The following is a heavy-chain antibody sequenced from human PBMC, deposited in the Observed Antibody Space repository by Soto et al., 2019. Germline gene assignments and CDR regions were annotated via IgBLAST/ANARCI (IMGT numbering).Heavy chain of an antibody. V-gene: IGHV3-33*01. Sequence: QVQLVESGGGVVQPGRSLRLSCAASGFTFSSYGMHWVRQAPGKGLEWVAVIWYDGSNKYYADSVKGRFTISRDNSKNTLYLQMNSLRGEDAAVYYGAGVAGELTIWGGGKVVAVSS. J-gene: IGHJ3*02. CDR3: AGVAGELTI. CDR2: IWYDGSNK. CDR1: GFTFSSYG. D-gene: IGHD2-15*01.